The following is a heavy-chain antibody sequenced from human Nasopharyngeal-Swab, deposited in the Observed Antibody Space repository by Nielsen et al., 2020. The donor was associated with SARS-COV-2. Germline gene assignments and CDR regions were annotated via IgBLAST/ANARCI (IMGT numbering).Heavy chain of an antibody. V-gene: IGHV3-23*01. Sequence: GGSLRLSCAASGITFSNHAWTWVRQAPGKGLEWVSAISISGDKTYYAGSVRGRFTISRDNSKNTLYLEMNSLSAGDTATYYCAHEEVPNDSWGQGTLVTVSS. J-gene: IGHJ5*01. CDR2: ISISGDKT. CDR3: AHEEVPNDS. CDR1: GITFSNHA.